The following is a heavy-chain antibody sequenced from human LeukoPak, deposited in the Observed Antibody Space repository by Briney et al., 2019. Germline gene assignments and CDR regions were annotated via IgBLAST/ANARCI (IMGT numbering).Heavy chain of an antibody. Sequence: SGGSLRLSCVASEFPFSNYDMHWVRQAPGKGLQWVAVIDTSGDTYYADSVKGRFTISRENGKNSLYLHLSSLGAGDTAVYYCARGGGIGKHSYFSYMDLWGTGTTVTVSS. CDR2: IDTSGDT. CDR1: EFPFSNYD. J-gene: IGHJ6*03. D-gene: IGHD2/OR15-2a*01. V-gene: IGHV3-13*01. CDR3: ARGGGIGKHSYFSYMDL.